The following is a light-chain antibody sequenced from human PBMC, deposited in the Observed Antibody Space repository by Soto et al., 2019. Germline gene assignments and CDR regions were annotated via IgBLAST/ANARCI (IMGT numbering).Light chain of an antibody. CDR1: SSDVGTYNL. CDR2: EDN. V-gene: IGLV2-23*02. J-gene: IGLJ1*01. CDR3: CSYATINTFV. Sequence: LTQPASVSGSPGQSITISCTGTSSDVGTYNLVSWYQQHPGKAPKLLISEDNKRPSGVSTRFSGSKSGNTASLSISGLQAEDEADYFCCSYATINTFVFGTGTKVTV.